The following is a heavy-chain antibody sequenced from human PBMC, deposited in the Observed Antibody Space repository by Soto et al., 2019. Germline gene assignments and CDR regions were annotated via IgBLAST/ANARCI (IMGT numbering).Heavy chain of an antibody. CDR2: INPDGGST. CDR1: GYSFSDYY. D-gene: IGHD2-15*01. V-gene: IGHV1-2*02. CDR3: TRDGKYTYGPYSHESLDV. J-gene: IGHJ6*02. Sequence: GASVKVSCKTSGYSFSDYYIQWVRQAPGQRLEWMGWINPDGGSTNPAPKYQGRVTRTRVTAISTAYLELRGLTSDDTAVYYCTRDGKYTYGPYSHESLDVLGHGTTVTVSS.